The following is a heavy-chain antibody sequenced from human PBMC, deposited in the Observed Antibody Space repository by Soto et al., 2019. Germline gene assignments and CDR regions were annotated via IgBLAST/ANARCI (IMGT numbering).Heavy chain of an antibody. CDR3: ARPRYYDFWSGYYTGTGMDV. CDR1: GGTFSSYA. CDR2: IIPIFGTA. D-gene: IGHD3-3*01. V-gene: IGHV1-69*13. Sequence: SVKVSCKASGGTFSSYAISWVRQAPGQGREWMGGIIPIFGTANYAQKFQGRVTITADESTSTAHMELSSLRSEDTAVYYCARPRYYDFWSGYYTGTGMDVWGQGTTVTVSS. J-gene: IGHJ6*02.